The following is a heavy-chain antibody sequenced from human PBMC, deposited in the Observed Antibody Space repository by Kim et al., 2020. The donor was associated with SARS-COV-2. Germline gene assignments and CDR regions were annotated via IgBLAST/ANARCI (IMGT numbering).Heavy chain of an antibody. CDR1: GGSISSSSYY. Sequence: SETLSLTCTVSGGSISSSSYYWGWIRQPPGKGLEWIGSIYYSGSTYYNPSLKSRVTISVDTSKNQFSLKLSSVTAADTAVYYCARGIGSSDYYYGSGSYLPWGQGTLVTFSS. J-gene: IGHJ5*02. CDR3: ARGIGSSDYYYGSGSYLP. CDR2: IYYSGST. D-gene: IGHD3-10*01. V-gene: IGHV4-39*07.